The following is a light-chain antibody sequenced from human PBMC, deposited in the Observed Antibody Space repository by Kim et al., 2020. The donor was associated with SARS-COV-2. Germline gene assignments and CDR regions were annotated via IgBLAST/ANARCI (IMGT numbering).Light chain of an antibody. CDR2: AAS. V-gene: IGKV1-39*01. J-gene: IGKJ5*01. CDR1: QNIRGY. CDR3: QQSFSTLIT. Sequence: DIQLTQSPSSLSAFVGDRVTISCRASQNIRGYLNWYQQRPGKAPKLLISAASSLRSGVPSRFSGSGFGTDFTLTISSLQPEDFATYYCQQSFSTLITFGQGTRLEI.